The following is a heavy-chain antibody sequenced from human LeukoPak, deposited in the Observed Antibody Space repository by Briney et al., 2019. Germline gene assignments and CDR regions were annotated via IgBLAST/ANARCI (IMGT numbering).Heavy chain of an antibody. D-gene: IGHD2-2*01. J-gene: IGHJ4*02. V-gene: IGHV3-30*02. Sequence: GGSLRLSCAASGFTFSSYGMHWVRQAPGKGLEWVAFVRYDGSDKSYADSVKGRFTISRDNSKNTLYLQMYSLRPEDTAVYYCAKGKCSRTSWYLSCYFDYWGQGTLVAVSS. CDR1: GFTFSSYG. CDR3: AKGKCSRTSWYLSCYFDY. CDR2: VRYDGSDK.